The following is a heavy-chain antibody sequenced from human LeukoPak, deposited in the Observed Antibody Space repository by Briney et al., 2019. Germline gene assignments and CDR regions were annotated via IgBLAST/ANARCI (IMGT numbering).Heavy chain of an antibody. CDR2: IYYSGST. Sequence: SETLSLTCTVSGGSISNYYLTWIRQPPGKGLEWIGYIYYSGSTNYNPSLKSRVTISVDTSKNQFSLKLSSVTAADTAVYYCARDGYSSSSERFDPWGQGTLVTVSS. V-gene: IGHV4-59*01. CDR1: GGSISNYY. D-gene: IGHD6-6*01. CDR3: ARDGYSSSSERFDP. J-gene: IGHJ5*02.